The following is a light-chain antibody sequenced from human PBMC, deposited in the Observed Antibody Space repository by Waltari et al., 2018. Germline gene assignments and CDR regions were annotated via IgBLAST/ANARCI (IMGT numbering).Light chain of an antibody. CDR1: QSIDSS. Sequence: EIVLTQSPATLSLSPGERATASCRGSQSIDSSLGWYQHKPGHPPRLLLYDAAIRATGIPARCSGSGSGTDFTLTITSLEPEDFAVYYCQQRSTWPPSVTFGQGTKLEI. CDR3: QQRSTWPPSVT. J-gene: IGKJ2*01. CDR2: DAA. V-gene: IGKV3-11*01.